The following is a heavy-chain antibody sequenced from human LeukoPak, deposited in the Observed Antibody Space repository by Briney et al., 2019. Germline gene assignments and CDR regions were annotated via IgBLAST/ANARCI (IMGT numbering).Heavy chain of an antibody. CDR1: GDTFTGYY. V-gene: IGHV1-2*06. Sequence: ASVKVSCQASGDTFTGYYMHWVRQAPAQGGEGMGRINPNNGGTHYAQKLQGRATLTRHTSLRTASIDLSRLRSDDTAVYYCARADTYGDYVPYWGQGTLVTVSS. CDR3: ARADTYGDYVPY. CDR2: INPNNGGT. J-gene: IGHJ4*02. D-gene: IGHD4-17*01.